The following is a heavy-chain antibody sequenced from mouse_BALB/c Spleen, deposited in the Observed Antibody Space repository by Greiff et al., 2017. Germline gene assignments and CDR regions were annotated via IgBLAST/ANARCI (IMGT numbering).Heavy chain of an antibody. CDR3: ARDKELGRAWFAY. CDR1: GFTFSSYG. D-gene: IGHD4-1*01. Sequence: EVMLVESGGGLVQPGGSLKLSCAASGFTFSSYGMSWVRQTPDKRLELVATINSNGGSTYYPDSVKGRFTISRDNAKNTLYLQMSSLKSEDTAMYYCARDKELGRAWFAYWGQGTLVTASA. V-gene: IGHV5-6-3*01. CDR2: INSNGGST. J-gene: IGHJ3*01.